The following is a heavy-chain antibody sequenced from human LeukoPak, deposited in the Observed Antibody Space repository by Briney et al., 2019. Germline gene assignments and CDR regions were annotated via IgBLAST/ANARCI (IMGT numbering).Heavy chain of an antibody. J-gene: IGHJ6*03. V-gene: IGHV4-34*01. Sequence: SETLSLTCAVYGGSFSGYYWSWIRQPPGKGLEWIGEINHSGSTNYNPSLKSRVTISVDTSKNQFSLKLSSVTAADTAVYYCARGIAYYYYMDVWGKGTTVTISS. CDR1: GGSFSGYY. CDR2: INHSGST. CDR3: ARGIAYYYYMDV.